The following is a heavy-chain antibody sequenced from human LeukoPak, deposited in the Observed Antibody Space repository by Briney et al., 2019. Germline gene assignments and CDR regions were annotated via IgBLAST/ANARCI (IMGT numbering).Heavy chain of an antibody. D-gene: IGHD1-7*01. CDR3: ARAHNWKYGSFDF. Sequence: PGGSLRLACVASGFILSTSEMYWVRQAPERGLEWVSFIASDGTIYYADSVKGRFTISRDNAKNSLYLQMNSLRAEDTAVYYCARAHNWKYGSFDFWGQGTLDTVSS. CDR1: GFILSTSE. V-gene: IGHV3-48*03. J-gene: IGHJ4*02. CDR2: IASDGTI.